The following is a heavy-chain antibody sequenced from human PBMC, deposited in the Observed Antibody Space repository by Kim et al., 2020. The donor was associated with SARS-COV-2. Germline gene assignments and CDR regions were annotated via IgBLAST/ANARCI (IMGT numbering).Heavy chain of an antibody. V-gene: IGHV4-34*01. CDR1: GGSFSGYY. CDR2: INHSGPT. Sequence: SETLSLTCAVYGGSFSGYYWNWIRQSPGKGLEWIGEINHSGPTDYSPSIKSRVSLSRDTSTNQFSLNLKSVTAADSAVYFCARGGYYYPFDYWSQGTLVT. J-gene: IGHJ4*02. CDR3: ARGGYYYPFDY. D-gene: IGHD3-22*01.